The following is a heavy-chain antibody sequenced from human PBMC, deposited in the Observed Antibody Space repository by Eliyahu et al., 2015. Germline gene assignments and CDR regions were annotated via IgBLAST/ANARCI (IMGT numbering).Heavy chain of an antibody. Sequence: QLQLQESGPGLLKPSETLSLTCTFXGXSXSSGPISSSIXYWAWVRQSPGKGLEWLGSIIYTGNTYYNPSLQSRVTISGDTSKSQFSLKLSSVTAGDTAVYYCARHGHNHFYDSWGPGILVTVSS. J-gene: IGHJ4*02. V-gene: IGHV4-39*01. CDR2: IIYTGNT. D-gene: IGHD1-1*01. CDR3: ARHGHNHFYDS. CDR1: GXSXSSGPISSSIXY.